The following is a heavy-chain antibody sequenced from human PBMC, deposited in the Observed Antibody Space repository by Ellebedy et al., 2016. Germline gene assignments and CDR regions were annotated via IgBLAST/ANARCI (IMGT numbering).Heavy chain of an antibody. CDR1: GFTFTDFY. J-gene: IGHJ3*01. V-gene: IGHV3-72*01. CDR2: IRNKANGYTT. CDR3: ARGQIIFDF. Sequence: GGSLRLSCAASGFTFTDFYMDWVRQAPGKGLEWIGRIRNKANGYTTEYAASVKGRFTVSRDDSKNSLYLKMNSLKIDDTAVYYCARGQIIFDFWGQGTMVTVSS. D-gene: IGHD3-10*01.